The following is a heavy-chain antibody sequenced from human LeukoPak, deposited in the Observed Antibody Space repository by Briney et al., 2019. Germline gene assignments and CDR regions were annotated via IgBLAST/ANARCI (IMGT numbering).Heavy chain of an antibody. Sequence: PGRSLRLSCAASGFTFSSYDMNWVRQAPGKGLEWVAVISYDGSNKYYADSVKGRFTISRDNSKNPLYLQMNGLRAEDKAVYYGADGPGVYGDFADCWGERTLVTAS. D-gene: IGHD4-17*01. J-gene: IGHJ4*02. CDR3: ADGPGVYGDFADC. V-gene: IGHV3-30*03. CDR1: GFTFSSYD. CDR2: ISYDGSNK.